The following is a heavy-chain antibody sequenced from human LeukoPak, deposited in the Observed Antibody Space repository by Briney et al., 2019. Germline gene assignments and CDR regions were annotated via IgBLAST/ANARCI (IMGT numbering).Heavy chain of an antibody. Sequence: PGGSLRLSCAASGFTFSSYAMHWVRQAPGKGLEWVAVISYDGSNKYYADSVKGRFTISRDNSKNTLYLQMNSLRAEDTAVCYCARDGEYSSGWYQYYFDYWGQGTLVTVSS. CDR1: GFTFSSYA. D-gene: IGHD6-19*01. CDR3: ARDGEYSSGWYQYYFDY. V-gene: IGHV3-30*04. J-gene: IGHJ4*02. CDR2: ISYDGSNK.